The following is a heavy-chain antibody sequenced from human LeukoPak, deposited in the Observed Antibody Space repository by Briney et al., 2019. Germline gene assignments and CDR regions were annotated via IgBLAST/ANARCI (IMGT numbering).Heavy chain of an antibody. CDR1: GGSISSSSYY. J-gene: IGHJ4*02. CDR2: IYYSGST. Sequence: SETLSLTCTVSGGSISSSSYYWGWIRQPPGKGLEWIGSIYYSGSTYYNPSLKSRVTMSVDTSKNHFSVKLSSVTSADTAVYYCARESEFDATGYLYWGQGILVTVSS. V-gene: IGHV4-39*02. CDR3: ARESEFDATGYLY. D-gene: IGHD3-9*01.